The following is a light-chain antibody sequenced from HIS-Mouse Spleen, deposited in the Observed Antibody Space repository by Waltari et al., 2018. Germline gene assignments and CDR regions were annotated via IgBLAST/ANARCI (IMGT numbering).Light chain of an antibody. Sequence: SYELTQPSSVSVSPGQTARNTCPGDVLAKKYARWFQQKPGQAPVLVIYKDSERPSGIPERFSGSSSGTTVTLTISGAQVEDEADYYCYSAADNNLRVFGGGTKLTVL. CDR3: YSAADNNLRV. CDR1: VLAKKY. V-gene: IGLV3-27*01. CDR2: KDS. J-gene: IGLJ3*02.